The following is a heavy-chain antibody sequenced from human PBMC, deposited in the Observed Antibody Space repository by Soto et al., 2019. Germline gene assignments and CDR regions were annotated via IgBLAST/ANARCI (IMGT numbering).Heavy chain of an antibody. J-gene: IGHJ4*02. CDR2: IYYSRSD. CDR1: GDSINSADYY. Sequence: LSLTCTVSGDSINSADYYWSWLRQPPGKGLEWIGYIYYSRSDYYNPSLGRRATTTIDTSRNQFSLNLMSVTAADTAVYYCARVVQFYDSSGYSFYYFDYWGQGALVTV. V-gene: IGHV4-30-4*01. D-gene: IGHD3-22*01. CDR3: ARVVQFYDSSGYSFYYFDY.